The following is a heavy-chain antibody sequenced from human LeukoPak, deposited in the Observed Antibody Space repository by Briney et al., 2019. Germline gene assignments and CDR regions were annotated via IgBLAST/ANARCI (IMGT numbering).Heavy chain of an antibody. J-gene: IGHJ2*01. V-gene: IGHV4-30-4*01. D-gene: IGHD5-12*01. Sequence: SETLSLTCTVSGGSISSGDYYWSWIRQPPGKGLEWIGYIYYSGSTYYNPSLKSRVTISVDTSKNQFSLKLSSVTAADTAVYYCPREFSGYSGYDNYYWYFDLWGRGTLVTVSS. CDR2: IYYSGST. CDR3: PREFSGYSGYDNYYWYFDL. CDR1: GGSISSGDYY.